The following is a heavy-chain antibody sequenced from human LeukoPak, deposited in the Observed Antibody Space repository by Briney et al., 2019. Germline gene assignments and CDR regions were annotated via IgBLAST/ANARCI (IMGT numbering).Heavy chain of an antibody. Sequence: GGSLRLSCAASAFTFSSYAMNWVRQAPGKGLEWVSTISASGGNTHYADSVKGRFTISRDNSKNTLYLRMNSLRAEDAAVYYCAKAESPIPYGAYGMDLWGKGTTVTVSS. V-gene: IGHV3-23*01. D-gene: IGHD4-17*01. J-gene: IGHJ6*04. CDR2: ISASGGNT. CDR1: AFTFSSYA. CDR3: AKAESPIPYGAYGMDL.